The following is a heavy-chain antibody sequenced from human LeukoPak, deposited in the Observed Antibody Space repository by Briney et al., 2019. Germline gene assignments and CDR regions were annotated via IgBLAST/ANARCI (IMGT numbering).Heavy chain of an antibody. Sequence: GGSLRLSCAASGFTFSSYSMNWVRQAPGKGLEWVSSISSSSYIYYADSVKGRFTISRDNAKNSLYLQMNSLRAEDTAVYYCARSTVTYAFDIWGQGTMVTVSS. V-gene: IGHV3-21*01. D-gene: IGHD4-17*01. CDR3: ARSTVTYAFDI. CDR1: GFTFSSYS. J-gene: IGHJ3*02. CDR2: ISSSSYI.